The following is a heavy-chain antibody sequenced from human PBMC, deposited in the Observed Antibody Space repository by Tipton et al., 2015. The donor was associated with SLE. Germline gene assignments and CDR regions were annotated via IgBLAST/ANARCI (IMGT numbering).Heavy chain of an antibody. Sequence: LRLSCTVSGDSISGTTYSWAWIRQSPGKGLDWIGSVYYTGTTFYNPSLESRVTVSLDTSRNRFSLRLRSVTAADTAMYFCASSPGVTLFRVVTYFDLWGQGILVTVSS. V-gene: IGHV4-39*02. J-gene: IGHJ4*02. CDR1: GDSISGTTYS. CDR3: ASSPGVTLFRVVTYFDL. D-gene: IGHD3-3*01. CDR2: VYYTGTT.